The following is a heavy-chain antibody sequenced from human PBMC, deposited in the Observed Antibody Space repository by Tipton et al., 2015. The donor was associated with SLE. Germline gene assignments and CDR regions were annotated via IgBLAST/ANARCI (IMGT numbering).Heavy chain of an antibody. CDR3: SRKSSTADI. V-gene: IGHV4-59*11. J-gene: IGHJ2*01. D-gene: IGHD2-15*01. Sequence: TLSLTCTVSGDSINSHHWSWIRQAPGKGLEWIGYISYGGNTNYNPSLKSRVTISVDTSKNEVYLDMGSVTAADTAMYYCSRKSSTADIWGRGTLVTVS. CDR1: GDSINSHH. CDR2: ISYGGNT.